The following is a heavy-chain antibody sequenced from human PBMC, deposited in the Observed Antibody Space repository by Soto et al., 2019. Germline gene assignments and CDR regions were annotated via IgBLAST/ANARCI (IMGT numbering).Heavy chain of an antibody. CDR1: GFTFSSYA. Sequence: GGSLRLSCAASGFTFSSYAMSWVRQAPGKGLEWVSAISGSGGSTYYADSVKGRFTISRDNSKNTLYLQMNSLRAEDTAVYYCASSSCWYGDNWFDPWGHGTLVTVSS. CDR2: ISGSGGST. CDR3: ASSSCWYGDNWFDP. J-gene: IGHJ5*02. V-gene: IGHV3-23*01. D-gene: IGHD6-19*01.